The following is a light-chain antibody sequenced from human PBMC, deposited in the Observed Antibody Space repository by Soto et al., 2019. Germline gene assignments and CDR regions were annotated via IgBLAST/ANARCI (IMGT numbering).Light chain of an antibody. Sequence: QSALTQPASVSGSPGQSITISCSGTSSDVGGYNSVSWYQHHPGKAPNLILYDVGDRPSGVSYRFSGSKSGKTASRTISGLQAANEADYFCSSYPSRMTNVFGSGTKVTVL. CDR1: SSDVGGYNS. V-gene: IGLV2-14*03. J-gene: IGLJ1*01. CDR2: DVG. CDR3: SSYPSRMTNV.